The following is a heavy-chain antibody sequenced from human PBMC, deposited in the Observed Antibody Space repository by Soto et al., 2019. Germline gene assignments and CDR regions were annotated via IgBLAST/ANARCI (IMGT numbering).Heavy chain of an antibody. CDR3: ARRHCSSTSCPTDYYYYGMDV. V-gene: IGHV1-69*01. D-gene: IGHD2-2*01. Sequence: QVQLVQSGAEVKKPGSSVKVSCKASGGTFSSYAISWVRQAPGQGLEWMGGIIPICGTANYAQKFQGRVTITEDESTSTAYMELSSLRSEDTAVYYCARRHCSSTSCPTDYYYYGMDVWGQGTTVTVSS. CDR1: GGTFSSYA. J-gene: IGHJ6*02. CDR2: IIPICGTA.